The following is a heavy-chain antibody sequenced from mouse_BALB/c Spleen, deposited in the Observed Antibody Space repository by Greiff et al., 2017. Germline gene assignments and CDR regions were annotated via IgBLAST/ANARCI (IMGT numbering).Heavy chain of an antibody. CDR2: INPSTGYT. CDR3: ARWAPYNDYDGAH. Sequence: QVQLQQSGAELAKPGASVKMSCKASGYTFTRYWMHWVKKRPGQGLEWIGYINPSTGYTEYNQKFKDKATLTADKSSSTAYMQLRSLTSEDSAVYYCARWAPYNDYDGAHWGQGTLVTVSA. CDR1: GYTFTRYW. V-gene: IGHV1-7*01. D-gene: IGHD2-4*01. J-gene: IGHJ3*01.